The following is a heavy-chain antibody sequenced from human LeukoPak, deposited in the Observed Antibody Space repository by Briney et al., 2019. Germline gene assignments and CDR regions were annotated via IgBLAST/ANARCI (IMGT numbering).Heavy chain of an antibody. CDR1: RGSFSGYY. D-gene: IGHD1-26*01. CDR3: ATFPDSEPIDN. J-gene: IGHJ4*02. V-gene: IGHV4-34*01. Sequence: SEALSPTCDVSRGSFSGYYLTWIRQAPGRGLEWIGDISHIGGTSYSPSLKGRASISLDTSKNQFSLYLTSVTAADTAVYFCATFPDSEPIDNWGQGTLVTVSS. CDR2: ISHIGGT.